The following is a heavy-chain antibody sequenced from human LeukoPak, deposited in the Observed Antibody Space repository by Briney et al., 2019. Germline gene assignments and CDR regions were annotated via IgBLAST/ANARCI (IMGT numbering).Heavy chain of an antibody. D-gene: IGHD2-21*02. V-gene: IGHV3-33*01. CDR2: IWYDGSNK. CDR1: GFTFSSYG. Sequence: GGSLRLSCAASGFTFSSYGMHWVRQAPGKGLEWVAVIWYDGSNKYYADSVKGRFTISRDNSKNTLYLQMNSLRAEDTAVYYCARGRGGDSRWFDPWGQGTLVTVSS. J-gene: IGHJ5*02. CDR3: ARGRGGDSRWFDP.